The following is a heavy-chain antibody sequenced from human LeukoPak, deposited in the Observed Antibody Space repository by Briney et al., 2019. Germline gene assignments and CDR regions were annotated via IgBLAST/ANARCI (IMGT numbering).Heavy chain of an antibody. V-gene: IGHV3-21*01. Sequence: PGGSLRLSCAASGFTFSSYSMNWVRQAPGKGLEWVSSISSSSSYIYYADSVKGRFTISRDNAKNSLYLQMNSLRAEDTAVYYCASSGYYGYYFDYWGQGTLVTVSS. D-gene: IGHD3-22*01. CDR3: ASSGYYGYYFDY. J-gene: IGHJ4*02. CDR1: GFTFSSYS. CDR2: ISSSSSYI.